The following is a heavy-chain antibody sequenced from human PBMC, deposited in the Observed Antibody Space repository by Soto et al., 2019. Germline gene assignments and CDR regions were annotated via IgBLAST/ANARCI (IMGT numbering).Heavy chain of an antibody. V-gene: IGHV3-21*05. CDR2: INSGSSYI. Sequence: GGSLRLSCAASGFTFSPYSMNWVRQAPGKGLEWVSFINSGSSYIQYADSVKGRFTISRDDGKNSLYLQMDSLRVEDTAAYYCARRFADGDGEVDVWGKGTMVTVSS. CDR3: ARRFADGDGEVDV. J-gene: IGHJ6*04. D-gene: IGHD3-10*01. CDR1: GFTFSPYS.